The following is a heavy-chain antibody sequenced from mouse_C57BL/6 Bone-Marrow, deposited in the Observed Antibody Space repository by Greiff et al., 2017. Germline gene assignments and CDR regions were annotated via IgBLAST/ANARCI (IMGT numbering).Heavy chain of an antibody. D-gene: IGHD2-4*01. Sequence: EVQRVESGPELVKPGDSVKISCKASGYSFTGYFMNWVMQSHGKSLEWIGRINPYNGDTFYNQKFKGKATLTVDKSSSTAHMELRSLTSEDAAVYYCARAFYYDYEGFAYWGQGTLVTVSA. J-gene: IGHJ3*01. CDR2: INPYNGDT. V-gene: IGHV1-20*01. CDR3: ARAFYYDYEGFAY. CDR1: GYSFTGYF.